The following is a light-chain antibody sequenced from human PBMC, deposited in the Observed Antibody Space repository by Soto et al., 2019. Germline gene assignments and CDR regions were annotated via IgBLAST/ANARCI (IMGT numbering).Light chain of an antibody. J-gene: IGLJ1*01. CDR2: GNS. Sequence: QSVLTQPASVSGAPGQRVTISCTGSSSNIGAVYDVHWYQQLPGKAPKLLIYGNSNRPSGAPDRFSGTKSGASSSLVNTGLLADDEADYYYQSYDSRRSGDVFGTGTKLTVL. V-gene: IGLV1-40*01. CDR1: SSNIGAVYD. CDR3: QSYDSRRSGDV.